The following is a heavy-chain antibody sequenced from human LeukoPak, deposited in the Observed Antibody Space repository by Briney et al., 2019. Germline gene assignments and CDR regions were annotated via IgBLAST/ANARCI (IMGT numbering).Heavy chain of an antibody. CDR1: GFTFGDHS. V-gene: IGHV3-7*01. J-gene: IGHJ4*02. Sequence: GGSLRLSCTASGFTFGDHSVSWVRQAPGKGLEWVASIDEHGFKTYYAASVTGRFTISKDTAKNSLDLQMNSLRAEDTAVYYCARDGITCTRDYWGQGALVTVSS. CDR2: IDEHGFKT. D-gene: IGHD1-7*01. CDR3: ARDGITCTRDY.